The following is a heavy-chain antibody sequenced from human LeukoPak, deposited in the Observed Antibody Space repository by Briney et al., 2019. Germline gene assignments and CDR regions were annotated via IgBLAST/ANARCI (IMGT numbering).Heavy chain of an antibody. V-gene: IGHV4-34*01. CDR2: INHSGST. D-gene: IGHD4-17*01. CDR1: GGSFSGYY. Sequence: SETLSHTCAVYGGSFSGYYWSWIRQPPGKGLEWIGEINHSGSTNYNPSLKSRVTISVDTSKNQFSLKLSSVTAADTAVYYCARAGPTTAQGRPTDYWGQGTLVTVSS. CDR3: ARAGPTTAQGRPTDY. J-gene: IGHJ4*02.